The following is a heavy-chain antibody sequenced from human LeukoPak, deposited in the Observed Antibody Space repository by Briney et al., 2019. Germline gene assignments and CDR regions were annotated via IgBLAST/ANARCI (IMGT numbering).Heavy chain of an antibody. Sequence: PWGSLRLSCAASGFTFSSYALHWCRQAPAKGLEWVAVISYDGNNKYYTDSVKVRFTISRDNSKNTLYLQMNSLRAEDSAVYYCAKSVEMATIMSAFDYWGQGTLVTVSS. V-gene: IGHV3-30*04. CDR3: AKSVEMATIMSAFDY. CDR1: GFTFSSYA. CDR2: ISYDGNNK. J-gene: IGHJ4*02. D-gene: IGHD5-24*01.